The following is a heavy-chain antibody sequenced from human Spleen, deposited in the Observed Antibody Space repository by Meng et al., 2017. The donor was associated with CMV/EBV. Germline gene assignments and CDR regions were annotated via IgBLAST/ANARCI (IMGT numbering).Heavy chain of an antibody. J-gene: IGHJ3*02. Sequence: SETLSLTCTVSGGSISSYYWSWIRQPPGKGLEWIGYIYYSGSTNYNPSLKSRVTISVDTSKNQFSLKLSSVTAADTAVYYCARGLEYCSSTSCHKLYDAFDIWGQGTMVTVSS. CDR2: IYYSGST. CDR1: GGSISSYY. D-gene: IGHD2-2*02. CDR3: ARGLEYCSSTSCHKLYDAFDI. V-gene: IGHV4-59*01.